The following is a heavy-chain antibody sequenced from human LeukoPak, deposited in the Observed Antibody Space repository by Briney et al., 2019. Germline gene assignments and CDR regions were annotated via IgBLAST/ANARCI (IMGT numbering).Heavy chain of an antibody. CDR2: IYYSGST. CDR1: GGSISSSSYY. J-gene: IGHJ4*02. D-gene: IGHD3-22*01. CDR3: ARLYYDSSGYYQICYFDY. Sequence: SETLSLTCTVSGGSISSSSYYWGWLRQPPGKGLEWIGSIYYSGSTYYNPSLKSQFTKSVDTSKTQFSLTLSSVTAADTAVYYCARLYYDSSGYYQICYFDYWGQGTLVTVSS. V-gene: IGHV4-39*01.